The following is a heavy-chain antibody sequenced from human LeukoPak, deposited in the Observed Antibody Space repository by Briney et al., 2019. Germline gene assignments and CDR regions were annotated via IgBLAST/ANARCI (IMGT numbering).Heavy chain of an antibody. CDR3: ARITYYYDSSGYDY. CDR2: ISSSSSYI. V-gene: IGHV3-21*01. J-gene: IGHJ4*02. D-gene: IGHD3-22*01. Sequence: PGGSLRLSCAASGFTFSSYSMNWVRQAPGKGLEWVSSISSSSSYIYYADSVKGRFTISRGNAKNSLYLQMNSLRAEDTAVYYCARITYYYDSSGYDYWGQGTLVTVSS. CDR1: GFTFSSYS.